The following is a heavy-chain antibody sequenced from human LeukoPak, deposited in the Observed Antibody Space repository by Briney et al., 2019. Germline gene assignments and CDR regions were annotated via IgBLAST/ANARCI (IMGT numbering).Heavy chain of an antibody. CDR1: GGSISSSIR. CDR3: TAQGGWYIDY. Sequence: PSETLSLTCGVSGGSISSSIRWSWVRQPPGKGLEWIGEIHHEGSTKYSPSLKSRVTISVDKFKNQFSLKLNSMTAADTAVYYCTAQGGWYIDYWGQGTLVTVSS. V-gene: IGHV4/OR15-8*01. D-gene: IGHD6-19*01. CDR2: IHHEGST. J-gene: IGHJ4*02.